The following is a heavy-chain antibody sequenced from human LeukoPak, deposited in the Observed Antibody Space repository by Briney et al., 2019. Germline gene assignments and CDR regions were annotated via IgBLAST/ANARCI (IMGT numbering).Heavy chain of an antibody. CDR2: ISTSGRAI. CDR3: ARVPLYDPSGYYFDY. CDR1: GFTFSNYN. D-gene: IGHD3-22*01. V-gene: IGHV3-48*02. J-gene: IGHJ4*02. Sequence: PGGSLRLSCAASGFTFSNYNINWVRQAPGKGLEWVSYISTSGRAIFYADSVKGRFTISRDNAKNSLFLQMNSLRDEDTAVYYCARVPLYDPSGYYFDYWGLGTLVTVSS.